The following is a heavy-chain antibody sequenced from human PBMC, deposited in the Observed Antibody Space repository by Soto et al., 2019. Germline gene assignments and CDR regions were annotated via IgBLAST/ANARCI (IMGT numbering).Heavy chain of an antibody. CDR1: GYTFSNYG. CDR3: ARAVPYSVGARLDY. J-gene: IGHJ4*02. D-gene: IGHD1-26*01. Sequence: QVQLVQSGAEVKKPGASVKVSCKASGYTFSNYGITWVRQAPGQGLEWMGWISLYEGKTAYAQRVQERVTMTTDTSTSTAYMELTSLRSDDTAVYYCARAVPYSVGARLDYWGQGTLVTVSS. V-gene: IGHV1-18*01. CDR2: ISLYEGKT.